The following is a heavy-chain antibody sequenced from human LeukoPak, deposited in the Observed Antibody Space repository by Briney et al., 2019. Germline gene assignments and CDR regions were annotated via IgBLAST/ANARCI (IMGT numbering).Heavy chain of an antibody. Sequence: GASVKVSCKASGYTFTSYDIDWVRQATGQGLEWMGWMNPNSGNTGYAQKFQGRVTITRNTSISTAYMELSSLRSEDTAVYYCARGGSGWYYYYYMDVWGKGTTVTVSS. V-gene: IGHV1-8*03. D-gene: IGHD6-19*01. CDR2: MNPNSGNT. CDR3: ARGGSGWYYYYYMDV. CDR1: GYTFTSYD. J-gene: IGHJ6*03.